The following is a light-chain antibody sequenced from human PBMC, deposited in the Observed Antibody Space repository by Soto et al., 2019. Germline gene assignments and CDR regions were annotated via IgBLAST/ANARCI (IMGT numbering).Light chain of an antibody. CDR2: AAS. CDR1: QSIISY. Sequence: DIQMTQSPSSLSASVGDRVTITCRASQSIISYLNWYQQKPGKAPKLLIYAASSLQSGVPSRFSGSGSGTDFTLTISSLQPEDFATYYCQQSYSFGGGTKVEIK. J-gene: IGKJ4*01. V-gene: IGKV1-39*01. CDR3: QQSYS.